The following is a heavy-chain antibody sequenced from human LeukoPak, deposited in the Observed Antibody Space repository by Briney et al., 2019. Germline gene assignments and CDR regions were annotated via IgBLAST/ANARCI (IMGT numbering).Heavy chain of an antibody. Sequence: KTGGSLSLSCTVSGFNLSSCDMNWVRHAPGKGLEWVSSMSSSSSYIYYADSVKGRFTISRDNAKNSLYLQMNSLRAEDTAVYYCARYYGLRFWSGYPVYDYYYMDVWGKRTTVTVSS. CDR1: GFNLSSCD. D-gene: IGHD3-3*01. CDR2: MSSSSSYI. J-gene: IGHJ6*03. CDR3: ARYYGLRFWSGYPVYDYYYMDV. V-gene: IGHV3-21*01.